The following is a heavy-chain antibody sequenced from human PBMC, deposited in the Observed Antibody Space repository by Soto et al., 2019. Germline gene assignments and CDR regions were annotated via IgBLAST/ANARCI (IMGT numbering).Heavy chain of an antibody. J-gene: IGHJ6*02. CDR1: GYSFTNYW. V-gene: IGHV5-10-1*01. D-gene: IGHD3-22*01. CDR2: IDPSDSYT. Sequence: PGESLKSSCAGSGYSFTNYWIGWVRQMTGKGLEWMGKIDPSDSYTDYSPSFQGHVTISADKSISTAYLQWSSLKASDTAMYYCARESYDSSAHYGTFSYYGMDVWGQGTKVTVSS. CDR3: ARESYDSSAHYGTFSYYGMDV.